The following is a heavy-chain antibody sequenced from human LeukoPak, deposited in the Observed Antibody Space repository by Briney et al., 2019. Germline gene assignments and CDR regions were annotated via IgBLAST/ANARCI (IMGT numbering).Heavy chain of an antibody. D-gene: IGHD1-26*01. CDR2: ISSSSSYI. J-gene: IGHJ4*02. Sequence: PGGSLRLSCAASGSTFSSYSMNWVRQAPGKGLEWVSSISSSSSYIYYAASVKGRFTISRDNAKNSLYLQMNSLRAEDTAVPYTARDGIRGSYLFDYWGQGTLVTVSS. CDR1: GSTFSSYS. CDR3: ARDGIRGSYLFDY. V-gene: IGHV3-21*01.